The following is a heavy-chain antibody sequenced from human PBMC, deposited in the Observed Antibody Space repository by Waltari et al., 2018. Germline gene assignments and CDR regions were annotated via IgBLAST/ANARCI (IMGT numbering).Heavy chain of an antibody. J-gene: IGHJ4*02. CDR2: IWYDGSNK. D-gene: IGHD3-10*01. CDR3: ARVGKGDGSGSSDY. CDR1: GFTFGDYA. V-gene: IGHV3-33*01. Sequence: VQLVESGGGLVQPGRSLRLSCTASGFTFGDYAMSWVRQAPGKGLEWVAVIWYDGSNKYYADSVKGRFTISRDNSKNTLYLQMNSLRAEDTAVYYCARVGKGDGSGSSDYWGQGTLVTVSS.